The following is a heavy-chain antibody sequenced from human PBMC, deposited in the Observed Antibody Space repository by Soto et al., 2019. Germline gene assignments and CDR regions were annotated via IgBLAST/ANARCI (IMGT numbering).Heavy chain of an antibody. CDR2: IKSITDGGTS. D-gene: IGHD5-18*01. J-gene: IGHJ4*02. V-gene: IGHV3-15*01. CDR3: STGRSTYGLDS. Sequence: GALRLSCVASAFSFTNAWMSWVRQAPGKGLEWVGRIKSITDGGTSDYAAPVKGRFTISRDDSNNTLYLQMNSLKTEDTAVYYCSTGRSTYGLDSWGQGTLVTVSS. CDR1: AFSFTNAW.